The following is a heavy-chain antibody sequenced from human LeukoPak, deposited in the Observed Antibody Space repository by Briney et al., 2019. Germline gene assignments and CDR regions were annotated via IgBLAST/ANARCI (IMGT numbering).Heavy chain of an antibody. D-gene: IGHD3-10*01. J-gene: IGHJ3*02. Sequence: PGGSLRLSCAASGFTFSSYGMHWVRQAPGKGLEWVAVIWYDGSNKYYADSVKGRFTISRDNSKNTLYLKMNSLRAEDTAVYYCAKEIILDAFDIWGQGTMVTVSS. V-gene: IGHV3-33*06. CDR3: AKEIILDAFDI. CDR1: GFTFSSYG. CDR2: IWYDGSNK.